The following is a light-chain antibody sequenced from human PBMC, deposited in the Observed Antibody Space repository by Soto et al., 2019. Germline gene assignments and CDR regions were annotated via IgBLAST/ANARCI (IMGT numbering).Light chain of an antibody. CDR1: SSDVGSYNL. J-gene: IGLJ1*01. CDR2: EVS. Sequence: QSALTQPASVSGSPGQSITISCTGTSSDVGSYNLVSWYQQHPGKAPKLMIYEVSKRPSGVSNRFSGSKSGNTASLTISGLQAEDEADYYCCSYAGSSTLFGTGTKVTRP. V-gene: IGLV2-23*02. CDR3: CSYAGSSTL.